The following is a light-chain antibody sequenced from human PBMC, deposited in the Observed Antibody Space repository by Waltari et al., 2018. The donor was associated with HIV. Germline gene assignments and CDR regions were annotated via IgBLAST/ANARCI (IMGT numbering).Light chain of an antibody. CDR1: QSLVHSDGNTY. V-gene: IGKV2-24*01. J-gene: IGKJ1*01. CDR3: MQSTQVPRS. CDR2: QIS. Sequence: DVVLTQTPLSSPVTVGQPASISCRSSQSLVHSDGNTYLNWLHQRPGQPPRLLIYQISKRFSGVPDRFSGSGAGTDFTLRSSRVEVEDVGVYYCMQSTQVPRSFGQGTKVEIK.